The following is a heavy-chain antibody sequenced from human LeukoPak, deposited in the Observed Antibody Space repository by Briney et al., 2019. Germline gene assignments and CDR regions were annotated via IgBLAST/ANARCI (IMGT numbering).Heavy chain of an antibody. CDR1: GFTFSDYY. CDR3: AKVDYYDSSGNYPNWFDP. CDR2: ISSSGSTI. Sequence: GGSLRLSCAASGFTFSDYYMSWIRQAPGKGLEWVSYISSSGSTIYYADSLKGRFTISRDNYKNTLYLQMNSLRAEDTAVYYCAKVDYYDSSGNYPNWFDPWGQGTLVTVSS. D-gene: IGHD3-22*01. J-gene: IGHJ5*02. V-gene: IGHV3-11*01.